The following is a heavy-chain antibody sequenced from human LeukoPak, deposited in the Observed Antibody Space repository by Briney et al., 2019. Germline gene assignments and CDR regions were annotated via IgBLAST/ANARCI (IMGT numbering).Heavy chain of an antibody. CDR2: ITDSATT. J-gene: IGHJ4*02. CDR3: ARGLDLDGLDS. CDR1: FGSLSDYN. V-gene: IGHV4-34*01. Sequence: ASETLSLTCAVSFGSLSDYNWSWLRQSPEKGLEWIGEITDSATTHYNPSLETRVTISIDTAKRQFSLRLTSLTAADTAVYYCARGLDLDGLDSWGQGTLVPVSS. D-gene: IGHD1-1*01.